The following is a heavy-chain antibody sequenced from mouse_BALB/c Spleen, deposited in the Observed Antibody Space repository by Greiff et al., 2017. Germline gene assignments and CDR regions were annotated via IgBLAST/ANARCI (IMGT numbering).Heavy chain of an antibody. CDR3: TRSHYYGSSFDY. J-gene: IGHJ2*01. CDR2: INPSNGGT. V-gene: IGHV1S81*02. CDR1: GYTFTSYY. D-gene: IGHD1-1*01. Sequence: VQLQQSGAELVKPGASVKLSCKASGYTFTSYYMYWVKQRPGQGLEWIGEINPSNGGTNFNEKFKSKATLTVDKSSSTAYMQLSSLTSEDSAVYYCTRSHYYGSSFDYWGQGTTLTVSS.